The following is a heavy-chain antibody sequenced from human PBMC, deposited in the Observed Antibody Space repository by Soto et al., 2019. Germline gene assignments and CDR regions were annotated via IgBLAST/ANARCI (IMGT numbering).Heavy chain of an antibody. Sequence: PSETLSLTCTVSGGSISSSSYYWGWIRQPQGKGLEWIGSIYYSGSTYYNPSLKSRVTISVDTSKNQFSLKLSSVTAADTAVYYCARGVRYYYDSSGYYYFDYWGQRTLVTVSS. J-gene: IGHJ4*02. D-gene: IGHD3-22*01. CDR1: GGSISSSSYY. CDR2: IYYSGST. CDR3: ARGVRYYYDSSGYYYFDY. V-gene: IGHV4-39*01.